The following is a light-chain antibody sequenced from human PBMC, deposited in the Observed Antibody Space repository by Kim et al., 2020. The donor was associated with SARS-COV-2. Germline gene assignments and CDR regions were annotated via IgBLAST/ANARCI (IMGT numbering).Light chain of an antibody. J-gene: IGKJ1*01. V-gene: IGKV1-5*03. Sequence: SASVGDRVPITCRASQSINNWLAWYQQKRGKAPTLLIYKTSSLESGVPSRCSGSGSGKEFTLTISSLQPDDLANYCCQKYNSLWTFGQGTKVDIK. CDR2: KTS. CDR1: QSINNW. CDR3: QKYNSLWT.